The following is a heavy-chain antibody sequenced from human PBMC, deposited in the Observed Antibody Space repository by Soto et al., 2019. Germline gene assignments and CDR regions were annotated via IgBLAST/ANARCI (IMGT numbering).Heavy chain of an antibody. CDR3: ARDCALAVAGPGWFDP. CDR1: GGSVSSGSHY. J-gene: IGHJ5*02. Sequence: SETLTLTCTVSGGSVSSGSHYWTWIRQPPGKGLEWIGYIYYTGNPNYSPSLKSRVTISVDTSKNQFSLKLSSVTAADTAVYYCARDCALAVAGPGWFDPWGQGTLVTVSS. V-gene: IGHV4-61*01. CDR2: IYYTGNP. D-gene: IGHD6-19*01.